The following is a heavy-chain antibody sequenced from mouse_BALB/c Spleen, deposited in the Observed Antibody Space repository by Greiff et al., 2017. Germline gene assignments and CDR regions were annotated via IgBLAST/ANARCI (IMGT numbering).Heavy chain of an antibody. D-gene: IGHD2-5*01. CDR3: ARNKSVYSNGAMDY. Sequence: VQGVESGPGLVAPSQSLSITCTVSGFSLTGYGVNWVRQPPGKGLEWLGMIWGDGSTDYNSALKSRLSISNNNSKSQVFLKMNSLQTDDTGRYYCARNKSVYSNGAMDYWGQGTSVTVSS. CDR1: GFSLTGYG. CDR2: IWGDGST. V-gene: IGHV2-6-7*01. J-gene: IGHJ4*01.